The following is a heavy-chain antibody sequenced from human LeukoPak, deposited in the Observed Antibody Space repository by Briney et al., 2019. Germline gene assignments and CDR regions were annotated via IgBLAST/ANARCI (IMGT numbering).Heavy chain of an antibody. D-gene: IGHD5-24*01. J-gene: IGHJ3*02. CDR3: AREGGRDGYKAEAFDI. CDR1: GYSISSGYY. CDR2: IYTSGST. V-gene: IGHV4-61*02. Sequence: SETLSLTCTVSGYSISSGYYWGRIRQPAGKGLEWIGRIYTSGSTNYNPSLKSRVTISVDTSKNQFSLKLSSVTAADTAVYYCAREGGRDGYKAEAFDIWGQGTMVTVSS.